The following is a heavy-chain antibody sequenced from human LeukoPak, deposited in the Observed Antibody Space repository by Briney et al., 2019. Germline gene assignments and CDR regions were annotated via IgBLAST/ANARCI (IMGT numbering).Heavy chain of an antibody. J-gene: IGHJ4*02. CDR2: ISGSGGST. D-gene: IGHD3-22*01. CDR1: GFTFSSYA. CDR3: AKDPYNDSSGYYYVS. Sequence: PGGSLRLSCAASGFTFSSYAMSWVRQAPGKGLEGVSAISGSGGSTYYADSVKGRFTISRDNSKNTLYLQMTSLRAEDTAVYYCAKDPYNDSSGYYYVSWGQGTLVTVSS. V-gene: IGHV3-23*01.